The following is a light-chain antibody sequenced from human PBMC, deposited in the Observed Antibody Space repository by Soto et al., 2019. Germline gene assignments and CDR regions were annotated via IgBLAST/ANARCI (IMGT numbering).Light chain of an antibody. V-gene: IGKV3-20*01. CDR2: GAS. Sequence: EIVMKKSTANLSVYAGERATLSCRASKSVSSSYLAWYQQKPGQAPRLLIYGASSRATGIPDRFSGSGSGTDFTLPISRLEPEDFAVYYCQQYGDSPPWTFGQGTKVDIK. CDR3: QQYGDSPPWT. J-gene: IGKJ1*01. CDR1: KSVSSSY.